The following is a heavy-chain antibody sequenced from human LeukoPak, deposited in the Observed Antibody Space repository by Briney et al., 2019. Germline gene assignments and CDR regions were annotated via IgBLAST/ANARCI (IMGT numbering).Heavy chain of an antibody. D-gene: IGHD3-10*01. CDR3: AREVPTWGGSGDDAFGI. CDR1: GGSISSSNW. J-gene: IGHJ3*02. CDR2: IYHSGST. Sequence: PSETLSLTCAVSGGSISSSNWWRWVRQPPGKGLEWIGEIYHSGSTNYNPSLKSRVTISVDKSKNQFSLKLSSVTAADTAVYYCAREVPTWGGSGDDAFGIWGQGTMVTVSS. V-gene: IGHV4-4*02.